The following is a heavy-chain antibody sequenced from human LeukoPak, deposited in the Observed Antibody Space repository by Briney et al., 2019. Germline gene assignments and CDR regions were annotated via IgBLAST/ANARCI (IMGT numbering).Heavy chain of an antibody. J-gene: IGHJ4*02. V-gene: IGHV4-39*07. D-gene: IGHD3-16*02. Sequence: SETLSLTCTVSGGSISSSSYYWGWIRQPPGKGLEWIGSIYYSGSTYYNPSLKSRVTISVDTSKNQFSLKLSSVTAADTAVYYCARDRWELSLIDYWGQGTLVTVSS. CDR1: GGSISSSSYY. CDR3: ARDRWELSLIDY. CDR2: IYYSGST.